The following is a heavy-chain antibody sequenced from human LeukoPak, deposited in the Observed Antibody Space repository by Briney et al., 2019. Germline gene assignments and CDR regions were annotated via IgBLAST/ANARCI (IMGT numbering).Heavy chain of an antibody. V-gene: IGHV4-39*01. J-gene: IGHJ4*02. CDR2: IYYSGST. CDR1: GGSLSSSSYY. Sequence: SETLSLTCTVSGGSLSSSSYYWGWIRQPPGKGLEWIGSIYYSGSTYYNPSLKSRVTISVDTSKNQFSLKLSSVTAADTAVYYCATSTRGSGSYYNPFDYWGQGTLVTVSS. D-gene: IGHD3-10*01. CDR3: ATSTRGSGSYYNPFDY.